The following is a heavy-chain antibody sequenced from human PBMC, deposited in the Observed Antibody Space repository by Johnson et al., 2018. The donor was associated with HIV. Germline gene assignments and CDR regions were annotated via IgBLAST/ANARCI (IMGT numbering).Heavy chain of an antibody. CDR1: GFTFSSYG. V-gene: IGHV3-30*02. J-gene: IGHJ4*02. CDR2: IRYDGSNK. Sequence: QEQLVESGGGVVQPGGSRRLSCAASGFTFSSYGMHWVRQAPGKGLEWVAFIRYDGSNKDYADSVKGRFTISRDNSRTSLYLQMNSLRAEHTAVSYCAKSQQLVNGLFDYWGRGTLVTVSS. D-gene: IGHD6-13*01. CDR3: AKSQQLVNGLFDY.